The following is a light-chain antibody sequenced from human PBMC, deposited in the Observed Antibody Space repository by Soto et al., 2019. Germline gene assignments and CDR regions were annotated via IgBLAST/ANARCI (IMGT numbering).Light chain of an antibody. J-gene: IGKJ1*01. CDR1: QSVSNNY. CDR2: GAS. V-gene: IGKV3-20*01. CDR3: QQYGSSPWT. Sequence: ETVLTQSPGTLSLSPGERATLSCRASQSVSNNYLAWYQQKPGQAPRLLIYGASSGATGIPDRFSGSGSGTDFTLPIARLEPEDCAVYYCQQYGSSPWTFGQGTKVEIK.